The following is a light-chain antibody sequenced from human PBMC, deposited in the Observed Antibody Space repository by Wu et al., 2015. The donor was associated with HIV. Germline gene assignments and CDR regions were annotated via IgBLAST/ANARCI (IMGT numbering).Light chain of an antibody. CDR3: QQYNHWPQT. V-gene: IGKV3-15*01. Sequence: EIVMTQSPVTLSVSPGERATLFCRASQSVSSDLAWYQQKPGQAPRLLIYGASSRATGIPARFSGSGSGTEFTLTINTLQSEDVAVYYCQQYNHWPQTFGQGTKVEIK. J-gene: IGKJ1*01. CDR2: GAS. CDR1: QSVSSD.